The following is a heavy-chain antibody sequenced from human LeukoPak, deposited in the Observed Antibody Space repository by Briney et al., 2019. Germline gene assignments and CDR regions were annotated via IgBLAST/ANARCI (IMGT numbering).Heavy chain of an antibody. CDR1: GFTFSSYS. CDR3: ARDETAMGNPLDY. V-gene: IGHV3-21*01. D-gene: IGHD5-18*01. CDR2: ISSSSSYI. J-gene: IGHJ4*02. Sequence: PGGSLRLSCAASGFTFSSYSMNWVRQAPGKGLEWVSSISSSSSYIYYADSVKGRFTISRDNAKNSLYLQMNSLRAEDTAVYYCARDETAMGNPLDYWGQGTLVTVSS.